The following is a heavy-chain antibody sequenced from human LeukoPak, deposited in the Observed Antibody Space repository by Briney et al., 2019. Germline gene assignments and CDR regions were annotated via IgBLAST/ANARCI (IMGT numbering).Heavy chain of an antibody. D-gene: IGHD3-22*01. J-gene: IGHJ6*04. CDR2: ISAYNGNT. CDR1: GYTFTSYG. CDR3: ARERPDYDSSGYPLDV. Sequence: ASVKVSCKASGYTFTSYGISWVRQAPGQGLEWMGWISAYNGNTNYAQKLQGRVTMTTDTSTSTAYMELSSLRSEDTAVYYCARERPDYDSSGYPLDVWGKGTTVSISS. V-gene: IGHV1-18*01.